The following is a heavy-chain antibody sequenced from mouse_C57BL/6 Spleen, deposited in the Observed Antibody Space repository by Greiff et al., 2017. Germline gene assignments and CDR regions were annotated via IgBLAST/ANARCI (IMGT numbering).Heavy chain of an antibody. CDR3: ARSTMIKAWFAY. CDR2: INPGSGGT. V-gene: IGHV1-54*01. CDR1: GYAFTNYL. Sequence: LVESGAELVRPGTSVKVSCKASGYAFTNYLIEWVKQRPGQGLEWIGVINPGSGGTNYNEKFKGKATLTADKSSSTAYMQLSSLTSEDSAVYFCARSTMIKAWFAYWGQGTLVTVSA. D-gene: IGHD2-4*01. J-gene: IGHJ3*01.